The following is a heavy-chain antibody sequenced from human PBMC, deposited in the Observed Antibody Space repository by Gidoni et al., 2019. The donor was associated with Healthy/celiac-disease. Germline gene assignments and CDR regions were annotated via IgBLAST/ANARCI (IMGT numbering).Heavy chain of an antibody. V-gene: IGHV3-21*01. CDR1: GFTFSSYS. CDR3: ARDSADIVVVPAATVFPSRWFDP. D-gene: IGHD2-2*01. Sequence: EVQLVESGGGLVKPGGSLRLSCEASGFTFSSYSMNWVRHAPGKGLEWVSSISSSSSYIYYADSVKGRFTISRDNAKNSLYLQMNSLIAEDTAVYYCARDSADIVVVPAATVFPSRWFDPWGQGTLVTVSS. CDR2: ISSSSSYI. J-gene: IGHJ5*02.